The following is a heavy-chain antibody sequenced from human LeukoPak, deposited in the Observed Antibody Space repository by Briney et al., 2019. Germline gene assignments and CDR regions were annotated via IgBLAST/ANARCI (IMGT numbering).Heavy chain of an antibody. Sequence: GGTLRLSCAASGFTFSSYGMSWVRQAPGKGLEWVSAISGSGGSTYCADSVKGRFTISRDNSKNTLYLQMNSLRAEDTAVYYCAKSGSYWPFDYWGQGTLVTVSS. D-gene: IGHD1-26*01. CDR3: AKSGSYWPFDY. CDR1: GFTFSSYG. CDR2: ISGSGGST. J-gene: IGHJ4*02. V-gene: IGHV3-23*01.